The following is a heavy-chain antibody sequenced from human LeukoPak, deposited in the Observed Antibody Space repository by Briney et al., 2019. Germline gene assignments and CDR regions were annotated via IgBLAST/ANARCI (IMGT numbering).Heavy chain of an antibody. V-gene: IGHV3-43*02. CDR1: VFTFLSYA. CDR2: ISWDCGST. Sequence: PGGSLRLSCPSSVFTFLSYAMSWVRQAPGKGLEWVSLISWDCGSTFYADAVKGRFTISRENSKNSLYLQMNSLRTEDTALYYCAKVGGELFLVGYFDYWGQGTLVTVSS. CDR3: AKVGGELFLVGYFDY. D-gene: IGHD3-10*01. J-gene: IGHJ4*02.